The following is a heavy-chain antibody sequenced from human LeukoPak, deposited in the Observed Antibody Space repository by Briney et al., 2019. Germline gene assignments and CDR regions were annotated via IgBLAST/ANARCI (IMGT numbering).Heavy chain of an antibody. J-gene: IGHJ4*02. CDR2: IYYSGST. V-gene: IGHV4-39*07. D-gene: IGHD4-23*01. Sequence: SETLSLTCTVSGGAISSRNYYWGWIRQPPGKGLEWIGSIYYSGSTYYNPSLKSRVTISVDTSKNQFSLKLSSVTAADTAVYYCARGSGGNPDYWGQGTLVTVSS. CDR3: ARGSGGNPDY. CDR1: GGAISSRNYY.